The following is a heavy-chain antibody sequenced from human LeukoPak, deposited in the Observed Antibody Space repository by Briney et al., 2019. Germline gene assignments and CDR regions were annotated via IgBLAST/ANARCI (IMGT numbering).Heavy chain of an antibody. V-gene: IGHV4-34*01. CDR3: ARRSSGWQRWFDY. D-gene: IGHD6-19*01. CDR1: GGYFSGYY. CDR2: INHSGST. Sequence: PSETLSLTCAVYGGYFSGYYWSWIRQPPGKGLEWIGEINHSGSTNYNPSLKRRLTISVDASTQQFSLKLRSVSAADTAVYYCARRSSGWQRWFDYWGQGPVVSVS. J-gene: IGHJ4*02.